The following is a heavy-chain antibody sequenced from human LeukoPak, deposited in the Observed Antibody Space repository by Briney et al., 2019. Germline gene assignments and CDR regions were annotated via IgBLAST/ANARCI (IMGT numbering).Heavy chain of an antibody. CDR1: GGSISNCY. D-gene: IGHD3-10*01. V-gene: IGHV4-59*12. J-gene: IGHJ4*02. CDR2: IHYSGSA. Sequence: SETLSLTCTVSGGSISNCYWNWIRQPPGKGLEWIGEIHYSGSATYNPSLKSRVTISVDTSKNQFSLKMNSVTAADTAVYYCARGQWFRAFWSRGTPVTVSS. CDR3: ARGQWFRAF.